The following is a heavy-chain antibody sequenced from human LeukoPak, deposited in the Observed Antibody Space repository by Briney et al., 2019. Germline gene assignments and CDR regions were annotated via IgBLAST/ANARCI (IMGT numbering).Heavy chain of an antibody. CDR1: GGTFSSYA. J-gene: IGHJ1*01. V-gene: IGHV1-69*05. D-gene: IGHD1-1*01. Sequence: SVKVSCKASGGTFSSYAISWVRQAPGQGLEWMGGIIPIFGTANYAQKFQGRITITRNTSISTDYMELSSLRSEDTAVYYCARGPPTAQYFQHWGQGTLVTVSS. CDR2: IIPIFGTA. CDR3: ARGPPTAQYFQH.